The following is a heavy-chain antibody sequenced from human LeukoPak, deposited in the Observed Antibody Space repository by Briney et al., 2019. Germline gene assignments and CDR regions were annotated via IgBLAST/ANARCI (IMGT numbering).Heavy chain of an antibody. CDR2: ISSSGSTI. Sequence: GRSLRLSCAASGFTFSDYYMSWIRQAPGKGLEWVSYISSSGSTIYYADSVKGRFTISRDNAKNSLYLQMNSLRAEDTAVYYCARDTHSGSYEQGIDYWGQGTLVTVSS. J-gene: IGHJ4*02. V-gene: IGHV3-11*01. CDR3: ARDTHSGSYEQGIDY. D-gene: IGHD1-26*01. CDR1: GFTFSDYY.